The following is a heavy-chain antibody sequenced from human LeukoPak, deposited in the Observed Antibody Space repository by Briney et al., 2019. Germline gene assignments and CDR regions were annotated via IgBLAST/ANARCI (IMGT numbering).Heavy chain of an antibody. D-gene: IGHD5-18*01. CDR2: IIPIFGTA. CDR3: ARDQPGYSYGFIWFDP. J-gene: IGHJ5*02. Sequence: GSSVKVSCKASGGTFSSYAISWVRQAPGQGLEWMGRIIPIFGTANYAQKFQGRVTITTDESTSTAYMELSSLRSEDTAVYYCARDQPGYSYGFIWFDPWGQGTLVTVSS. CDR1: GGTFSSYA. V-gene: IGHV1-69*05.